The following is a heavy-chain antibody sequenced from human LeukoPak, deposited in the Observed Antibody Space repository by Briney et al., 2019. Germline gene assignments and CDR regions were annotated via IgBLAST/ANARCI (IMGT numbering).Heavy chain of an antibody. V-gene: IGHV1-24*01. Sequence: ASVKVSCKASGYTFTSYGISWVRQAPGKGLEWMGGFDPEDGETIYAQKFQGRVTMTEDTSTDTAYMELSSLRSEDTAVYYCATREKNWNYENWFDPWGQGTLVTVSS. CDR3: ATREKNWNYENWFDP. CDR1: GYTFTSYG. D-gene: IGHD1-7*01. CDR2: FDPEDGET. J-gene: IGHJ5*02.